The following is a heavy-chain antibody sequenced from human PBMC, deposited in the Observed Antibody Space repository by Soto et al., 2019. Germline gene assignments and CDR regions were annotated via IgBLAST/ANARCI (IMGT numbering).Heavy chain of an antibody. Sequence: SVKGSCKASGGTFSSYAISWVRQAPVQGLEWMGGIIPIFGTANYSQKFQGRVTITADKSTSTAYMELSSLRSEDTAVYYCARDGADYYYYGMDVWGQGTTVTVSS. CDR3: ARDGADYYYYGMDV. V-gene: IGHV1-69*06. J-gene: IGHJ6*02. D-gene: IGHD1-26*01. CDR2: IIPIFGTA. CDR1: GGTFSSYA.